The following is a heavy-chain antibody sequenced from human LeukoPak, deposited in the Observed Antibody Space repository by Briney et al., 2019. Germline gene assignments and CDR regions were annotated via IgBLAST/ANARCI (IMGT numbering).Heavy chain of an antibody. J-gene: IGHJ4*02. CDR3: ARSNHADDY. Sequence: PGGSLRLSCAASGFTFSSSWMHWVRQVPGKGLVWVSRINTGGSGTTYADSVKGRFTISRDNAKNTLYLQMDSLRAEDTGVYYCARSNHADDYWGQGTLVTVSS. V-gene: IGHV3-74*01. D-gene: IGHD1-14*01. CDR1: GFTFSSSW. CDR2: INTGGSGT.